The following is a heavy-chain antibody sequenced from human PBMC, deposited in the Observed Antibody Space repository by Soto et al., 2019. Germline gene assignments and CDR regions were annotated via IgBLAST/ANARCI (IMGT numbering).Heavy chain of an antibody. Sequence: VQLLESGGGLVQPGGSLRLSCAASGFTFSNYAMSWVRQAPGKGLEWVSGMSNSGSRTYYADSVKGRFIISRDNSKNTLYLQVNSLRPEDTAGYYRAKAFFDIFTGFLGDYWGQGTLVSVSS. J-gene: IGHJ4*02. D-gene: IGHD3-9*01. V-gene: IGHV3-23*01. CDR1: GFTFSNYA. CDR2: MSNSGSRT. CDR3: AKAFFDIFTGFLGDY.